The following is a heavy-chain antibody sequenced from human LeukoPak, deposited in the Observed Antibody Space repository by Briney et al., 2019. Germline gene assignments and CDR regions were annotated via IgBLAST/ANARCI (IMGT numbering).Heavy chain of an antibody. CDR3: ARDSDTPYDYVWGSYRSNLDY. V-gene: IGHV1-18*01. J-gene: IGHJ4*02. CDR1: GYTFTSYG. CDR2: ISAYNGNT. D-gene: IGHD3-16*02. Sequence: GASVKVSCKASGYTFTSYGISWVRQAPGQGLEWMGWISAYNGNTNYAQKLQGRVTMTTDTSTSTAYMELRSLRSDDTAVYYCARDSDTPYDYVWGSYRSNLDYWGQGTLVTVSS.